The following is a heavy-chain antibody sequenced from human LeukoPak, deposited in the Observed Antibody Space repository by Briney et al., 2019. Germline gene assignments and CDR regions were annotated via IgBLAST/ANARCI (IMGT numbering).Heavy chain of an antibody. CDR2: IHTSGDT. V-gene: IGHV3-23*05. Sequence: GGSLRLSCAGSGFIFNNYAMHWVRQPPGKGLEWVSAIHTSGDTCYADSVKGRFTISRDTSKNTLYLQINSLRVEDTAVYYCIVFGDSNHWGQGTLVTVSS. J-gene: IGHJ5*02. CDR3: IVFGDSNH. D-gene: IGHD4-17*01. CDR1: GFIFNNYA.